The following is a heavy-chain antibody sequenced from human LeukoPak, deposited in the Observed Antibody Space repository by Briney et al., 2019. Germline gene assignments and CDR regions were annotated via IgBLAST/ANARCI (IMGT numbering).Heavy chain of an antibody. CDR2: INTNTGNP. D-gene: IGHD1-26*01. J-gene: IGHJ4*02. CDR3: ARKLGEVGATNSYFDY. Sequence: GASVKVSCKASGYTFTRYTMNWVRQAPGQGLEWMGWINTNTGNPTYAQGFTGRFVFSLDTSVSTAYLQISSLKAEDTAVYYCARKLGEVGATNSYFDYWGQGTLVTVSS. CDR1: GYTFTRYT. V-gene: IGHV7-4-1*02.